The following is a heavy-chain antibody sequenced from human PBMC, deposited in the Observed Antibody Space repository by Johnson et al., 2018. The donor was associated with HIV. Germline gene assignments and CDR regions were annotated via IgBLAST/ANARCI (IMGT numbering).Heavy chain of an antibody. CDR1: GFTFSSYG. Sequence: VQLMESGGGVVQPGGSLRLSCAASGFTFSSYGMHWVRQAPGKGLEWVGRSRNKVKSYTTEYAASVKGRFTVSRDESKNSLYLQMFSLKTEDTAVYYCVRVGGAFDIWGQGTMVTVSS. CDR2: SRNKVKSYTT. D-gene: IGHD2-15*01. J-gene: IGHJ3*02. V-gene: IGHV3-72*01. CDR3: VRVGGAFDI.